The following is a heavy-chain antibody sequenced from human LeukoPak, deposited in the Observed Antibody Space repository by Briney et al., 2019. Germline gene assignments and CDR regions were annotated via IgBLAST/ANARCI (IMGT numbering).Heavy chain of an antibody. Sequence: SETLSLTCAVYGGSFSGYYWSWIRQPPGKGLEWIGEINHSGSTNYNPSLKSRVTISVDTSKNQFSLKLSSVTAADTAVYYCARTYYYDSGYSRITALSGMDVWGQGTTVTVSS. CDR3: ARTYYYDSGYSRITALSGMDV. D-gene: IGHD3-22*01. J-gene: IGHJ6*02. CDR1: GGSFSGYY. V-gene: IGHV4-34*01. CDR2: INHSGST.